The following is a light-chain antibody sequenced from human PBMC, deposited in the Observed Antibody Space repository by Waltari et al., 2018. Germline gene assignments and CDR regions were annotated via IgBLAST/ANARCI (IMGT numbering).Light chain of an antibody. J-gene: IGLJ1*01. CDR2: GKN. CDR1: SLRTYY. V-gene: IGLV3-19*01. Sequence: SSELTQDTAVSVALGQTVRITCQGDSLRTYYANWYQQKPGQAPVLVIYGKNNRPSGFPARLSATYSWNTDTLPSAGAQAEDEAEDYSTSRESNGNPYGFGSGTTVTVL. CDR3: TSRESNGNPYG.